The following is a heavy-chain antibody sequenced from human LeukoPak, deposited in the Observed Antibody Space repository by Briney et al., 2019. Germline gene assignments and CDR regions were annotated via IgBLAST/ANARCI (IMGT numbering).Heavy chain of an antibody. Sequence: GGSLRLSCAASGFTFSSYWMSWVRQAPGKGLEWVANIKQDGSEKYYVDSVKGRFTISRDNAKNSLYLQMNSLRAEDTATYYCAKDPNGDWIGAFDTWGQGTMVTVYS. D-gene: IGHD4-17*01. CDR1: GFTFSSYW. CDR2: IKQDGSEK. CDR3: AKDPNGDWIGAFDT. V-gene: IGHV3-7*03. J-gene: IGHJ3*02.